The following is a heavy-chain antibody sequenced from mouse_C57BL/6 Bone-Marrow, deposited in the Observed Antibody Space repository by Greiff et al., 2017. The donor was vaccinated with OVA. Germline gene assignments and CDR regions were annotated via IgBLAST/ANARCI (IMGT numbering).Heavy chain of an antibody. D-gene: IGHD3-2*02. CDR3: ATKIDSSGYGY. V-gene: IGHV1-9*01. J-gene: IGHJ2*01. CDR2: ILPGSGST. Sequence: VQLVESGAELMKPGASVKLSCKATGYTFTGYWIEWVKQRPGHGLEWIGEILPGSGSTTYNEKFKGKATFTADTSSNTAYMQLSSLTTEDSAIYYCATKIDSSGYGYWGQGTTLTVSS. CDR1: GYTFTGYW.